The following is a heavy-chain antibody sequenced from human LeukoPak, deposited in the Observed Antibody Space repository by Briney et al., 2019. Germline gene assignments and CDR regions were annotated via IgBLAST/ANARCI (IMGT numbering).Heavy chain of an antibody. V-gene: IGHV3-7*01. Sequence: GGSLRLSCVVSGFTFSSYSMIWVRQAPGKGLQWVANIKKDGSETNYVDSVKGRFTISRDNAKNSLYLQMNSLRADDTAVYYWGRQRSGSGTYFIDYWGQGTLVSVSS. D-gene: IGHD3-10*01. CDR3: GRQRSGSGTYFIDY. CDR1: GFTFSSYS. J-gene: IGHJ4*02. CDR2: IKKDGSET.